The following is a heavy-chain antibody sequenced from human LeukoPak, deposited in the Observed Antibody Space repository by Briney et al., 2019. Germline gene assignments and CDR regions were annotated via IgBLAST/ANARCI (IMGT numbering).Heavy chain of an antibody. J-gene: IGHJ6*02. CDR3: ARHPHYDSSGYLPDYYYYGMDV. V-gene: IGHV4-59*04. Sequence: NTSETLSLTCGVSGGSISGYYWSWIRRPPEKGLEWIGYIHSSGSTYYNPSLKSRVTISVDTSKNQFSLKLSSVTAADTAVYYCARHPHYDSSGYLPDYYYYGMDVWGQGTTVTVSS. CDR1: GGSISGYY. CDR2: IHSSGST. D-gene: IGHD3-22*01.